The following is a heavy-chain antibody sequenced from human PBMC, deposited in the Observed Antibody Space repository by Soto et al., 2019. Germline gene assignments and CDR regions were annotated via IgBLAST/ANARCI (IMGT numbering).Heavy chain of an antibody. CDR3: ALPHRPYSSSWSLGYYGMDV. J-gene: IGHJ6*02. D-gene: IGHD6-13*01. Sequence: GASVKVSCKASGYTFTSYAMHWVRQAPGQRLEWMGWINAGNGNTKYSQKFQGRVTITRDTSASTAYMELSSLRSEDTAVYYCALPHRPYSSSWSLGYYGMDVWGQGTTVTVSS. V-gene: IGHV1-3*01. CDR2: INAGNGNT. CDR1: GYTFTSYA.